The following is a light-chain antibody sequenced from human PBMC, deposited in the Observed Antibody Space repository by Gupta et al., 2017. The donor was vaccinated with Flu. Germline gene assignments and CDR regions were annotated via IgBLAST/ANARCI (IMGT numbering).Light chain of an antibody. Sequence: DIQMTQSPPSLSPSVGDRVTITCRASQSVSTYLNWYQEKPGKAPNLLIYAASTLRSGVPSRFSGSGSGTEFTLTISSLQPEDFATYYCQQSKSIPWTFGQGTKVEIK. CDR2: AAS. CDR3: QQSKSIPWT. J-gene: IGKJ1*01. CDR1: QSVSTY. V-gene: IGKV1-39*01.